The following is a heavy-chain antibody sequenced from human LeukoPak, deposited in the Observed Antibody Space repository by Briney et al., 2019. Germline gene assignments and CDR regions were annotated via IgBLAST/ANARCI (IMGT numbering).Heavy chain of an antibody. D-gene: IGHD6-19*01. V-gene: IGHV3-23*01. Sequence: GGSLRLSCAASGFTFSTASLHWVRQAPGGGLEWVSAFDTGFGTYYPDSLRGRFTISRDNSKNTLFLQMNSLRAEDTAVYYCARSSGWWSLDYWGQGTLVTVSS. CDR3: ARSSGWWSLDY. CDR1: GFTFSTAS. CDR2: FDTGFGT. J-gene: IGHJ4*02.